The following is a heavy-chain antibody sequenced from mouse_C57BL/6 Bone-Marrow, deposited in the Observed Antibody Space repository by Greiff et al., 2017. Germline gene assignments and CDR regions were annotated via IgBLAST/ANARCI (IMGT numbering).Heavy chain of an antibody. CDR1: GYTFTSYW. CDR2: IYPTDSNT. CDR3: ERGGAH. V-gene: IGHV1-59*01. Sequence: QVQLQQPGAELVRPGASVKLSCKASGYTFTSYWMHWVKQRPGQGLEWIGVIYPTDSNTNYNQKFKGKATLTVDTSSSTAYMQLSSLTSEDSAFYCYERGGAHWSQGTTLTVSS. J-gene: IGHJ2*01.